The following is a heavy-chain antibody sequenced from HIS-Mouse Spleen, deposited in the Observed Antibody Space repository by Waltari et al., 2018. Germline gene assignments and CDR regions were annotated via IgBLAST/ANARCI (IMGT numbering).Heavy chain of an antibody. CDR1: GLTFRSYW. D-gene: IGHD1-1*01. V-gene: IGHV3-74*01. Sequence: EVQPVESGGGLVQPGGSLRLSCAASGLTFRSYWMHGVRQAPGKGLVWVSRINSDGSSTSYADSVKGRFTISRDNAKNTLYLQMNSLRAEDTAVYYCARDLELDAFDIWGQGTMVTVSS. J-gene: IGHJ3*02. CDR2: INSDGSST. CDR3: ARDLELDAFDI.